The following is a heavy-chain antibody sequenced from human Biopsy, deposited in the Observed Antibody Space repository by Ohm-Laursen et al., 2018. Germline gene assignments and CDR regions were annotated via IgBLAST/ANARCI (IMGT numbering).Heavy chain of an antibody. CDR3: TNHYCGGITCLMNF. Sequence: SLRLSCAASGFTLSDHYIDWVRQAPGKGLEWVGRTKNKANSYTTEYAASVKGRFTISRDDSKNSLYLQMSGLKTEDTAVYFCTNHYCGGITCLMNFWGQGTLVTVSS. CDR2: TKNKANSYTT. CDR1: GFTLSDHY. V-gene: IGHV3-72*01. J-gene: IGHJ4*02. D-gene: IGHD2-21*01.